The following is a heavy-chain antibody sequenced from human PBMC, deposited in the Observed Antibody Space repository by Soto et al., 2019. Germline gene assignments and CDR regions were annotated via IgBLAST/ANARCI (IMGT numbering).Heavy chain of an antibody. J-gene: IGHJ4*02. CDR2: ISYSGAT. V-gene: IGHV4-39*01. Sequence: SETLSLTCAVSGGSTSSTTYYWGWIRQHPGKGLERIGTISYSGATYYNPSLKSRVTISVDTSNNQLFLKLTSVTAADTAVYYCATDLYYYETTGFYFFLPLDYWGQGALVTVSS. CDR3: ATDLYYYETTGFYFFLPLDY. D-gene: IGHD3-22*01. CDR1: GGSTSSTTYY.